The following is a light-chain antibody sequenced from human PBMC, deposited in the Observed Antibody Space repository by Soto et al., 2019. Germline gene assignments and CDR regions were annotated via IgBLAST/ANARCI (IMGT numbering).Light chain of an antibody. CDR2: DVS. Sequence: QSALTQPASVSGSPGQSITISCTGTSSDVGGYNYVSWYQQHPGKAPKLMIYDVSNRPSGVSNRFSGYKSGNTASLTISGLQDEDEADYYCSSYTSSSTRVFGPGTKVTVL. J-gene: IGLJ1*01. CDR1: SSDVGGYNY. V-gene: IGLV2-14*01. CDR3: SSYTSSSTRV.